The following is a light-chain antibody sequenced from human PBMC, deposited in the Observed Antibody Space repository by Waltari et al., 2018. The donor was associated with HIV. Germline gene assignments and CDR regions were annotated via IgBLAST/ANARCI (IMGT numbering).Light chain of an antibody. CDR3: AAWDHDLSAVL. Sequence: QAVLTQAPSTYETTGQRVTISCSGSTSNSGRSYVYWYHQLPGTAPKLLIYRNYQRPSGVPDRFSGSKSGTSASLAISGLRPEDEGDYFCAAWDHDLSAVLFGGGTKLTVL. V-gene: IGLV1-47*01. CDR1: TSNSGRSY. CDR2: RNY. J-gene: IGLJ2*01.